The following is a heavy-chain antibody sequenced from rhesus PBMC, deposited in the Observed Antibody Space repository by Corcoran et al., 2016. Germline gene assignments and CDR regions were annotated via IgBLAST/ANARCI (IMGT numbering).Heavy chain of an antibody. CDR1: GGSISGYY. Sequence: QVQLQESGPGLVKPSETLSLTCAVSGGSISGYYWNWIRQPTGKGLEWIGYIGGSRRSTYYNPSPKSRVTIATDTSKNQFSLKLSSVTAADTAVYYCARKTYCSGIYCYYYGLDSWGQGVVVTVSS. J-gene: IGHJ6*01. V-gene: IGHV4-165*02. CDR2: IGGSRRST. D-gene: IGHD2-27*01. CDR3: ARKTYCSGIYCYYYGLDS.